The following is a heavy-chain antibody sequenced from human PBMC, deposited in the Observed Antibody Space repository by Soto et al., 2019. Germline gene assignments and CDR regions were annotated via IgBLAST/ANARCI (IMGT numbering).Heavy chain of an antibody. J-gene: IGHJ6*02. CDR2: IYPGDPDT. CDR1: GYSFTSYW. CDR3: ARHGYSNYVSYYYYGMDV. Sequence: GESLKISCKGSGYSFTSYWIGWVRQMPGKGLEWMGIIYPGDPDTRYSPSFQGQVTISADKSISTAYLQWSSLKASDTAMYYCARHGYSNYVSYYYYGMDVWGQGTTVTVS. V-gene: IGHV5-51*01. D-gene: IGHD4-4*01.